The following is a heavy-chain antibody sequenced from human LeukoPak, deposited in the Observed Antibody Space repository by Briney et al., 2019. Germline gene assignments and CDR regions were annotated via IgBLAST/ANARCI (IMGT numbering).Heavy chain of an antibody. V-gene: IGHV3-74*01. J-gene: IGHJ5*02. Sequence: GGSLRLSCAASEFTFSSYWMHWVRQAPGKGLVWVSRISFDGGDPSYADSVKGRFTISRDNAKNTLYLQMNSLTAEDTAVYYCARGYSSRLYNWLDPWGQGTLVTVSS. CDR1: EFTFSSYW. D-gene: IGHD6-13*01. CDR3: ARGYSSRLYNWLDP. CDR2: ISFDGGDP.